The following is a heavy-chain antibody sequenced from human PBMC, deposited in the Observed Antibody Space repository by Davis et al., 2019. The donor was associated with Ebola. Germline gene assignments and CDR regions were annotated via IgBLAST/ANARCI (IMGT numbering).Heavy chain of an antibody. Sequence: PSETLSLTCAVSGGSISSGGYSWSWIRQPPGKGLEWIAYFYHSGSTYYNPSLKSRVTISVDRSKNQFSLKLSSVTAADTAVYYCARESIAAAIYRQYYFDYWGQGTLVTVSS. CDR1: GGSISSGGYS. J-gene: IGHJ4*02. V-gene: IGHV4-30-2*01. D-gene: IGHD6-13*01. CDR3: ARESIAAAIYRQYYFDY. CDR2: FYHSGST.